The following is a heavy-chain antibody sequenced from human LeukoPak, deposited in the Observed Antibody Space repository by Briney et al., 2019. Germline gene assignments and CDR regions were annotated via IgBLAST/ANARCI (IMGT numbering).Heavy chain of an antibody. CDR3: ARASIFSSWSSQFDY. D-gene: IGHD6-13*01. CDR2: IYHSGST. V-gene: IGHV4-30-2*01. Sequence: SETLSLTCTVSGGSISSGGYYWSWIRQPPGKGLEWIGYIYHSGSTYYNPSLKSRVTISVDRSKNQFSLKLSSVTAADTAVYYCARASIFSSWSSQFDYWGQGTLVTVSS. J-gene: IGHJ4*02. CDR1: GGSISSGGYY.